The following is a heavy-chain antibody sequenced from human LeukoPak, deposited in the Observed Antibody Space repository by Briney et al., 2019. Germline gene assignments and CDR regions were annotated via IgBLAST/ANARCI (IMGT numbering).Heavy chain of an antibody. Sequence: SETLSLTCAVYGGSFSGYYWSWIRQPPGKGLEWIGEINHSGSTNYNPSLKSRVTISVDTSKNQFSLKLSSVTAADTAVYYCAGVPRDYGDYGNAFDIWGQGTMVTVSS. CDR3: AGVPRDYGDYGNAFDI. CDR2: INHSGST. V-gene: IGHV4-34*01. D-gene: IGHD4-17*01. CDR1: GGSFSGYY. J-gene: IGHJ3*02.